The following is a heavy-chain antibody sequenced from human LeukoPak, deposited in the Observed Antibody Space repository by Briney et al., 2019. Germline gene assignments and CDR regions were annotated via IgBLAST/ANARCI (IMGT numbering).Heavy chain of an antibody. V-gene: IGHV5-51*01. CDR2: IYPGDSDT. D-gene: IGHD4-17*01. CDR1: GYSFTSYW. CDR3: ARQPYITTLTAQFYY. Sequence: GESLKISCKGSGYSFTSYWIGWVRQMPGKGLEWMGIIYPGDSDTRYSPSFQGLVTISADKSISTAYLQWSSLKASDTAMYYCARQPYITTLTAQFYYWGQGTLVTVSS. J-gene: IGHJ4*02.